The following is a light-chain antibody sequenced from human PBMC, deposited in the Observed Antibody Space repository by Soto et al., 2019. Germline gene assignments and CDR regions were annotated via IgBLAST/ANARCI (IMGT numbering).Light chain of an antibody. CDR1: SSYVGGYNY. V-gene: IGLV2-14*01. Sequence: QSVLTQPAPVSGSPGQAITISCTGTSSYVGGYNYVSWYQQHPGKAPKLMIYDVSNQPSGVSNRFSGSNSGNTASLTISWLQAEDEADYYCSSYTSSFYVFGTGTKVTVL. J-gene: IGLJ1*01. CDR3: SSYTSSFYV. CDR2: DVS.